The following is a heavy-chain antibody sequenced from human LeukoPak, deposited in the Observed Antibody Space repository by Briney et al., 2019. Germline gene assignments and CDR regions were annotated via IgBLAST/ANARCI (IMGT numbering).Heavy chain of an antibody. D-gene: IGHD6-6*01. CDR2: INPNSGGT. J-gene: IGHJ4*02. V-gene: IGHV1-2*02. CDR3: AREGYSSSSDSYFDY. CDR1: GYTFTGYY. Sequence: ASVKVSCKASGYTFTGYYMHWVRQAPGQGRAWMGWINPNSGGTNYAQKFQGRVTMTRDTSVSTAYVELSRLRSDDTAVYYCAREGYSSSSDSYFDYWGQGTLVTVSS.